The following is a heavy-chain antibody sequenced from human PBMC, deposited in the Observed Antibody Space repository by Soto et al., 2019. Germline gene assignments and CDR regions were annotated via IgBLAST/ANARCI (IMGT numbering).Heavy chain of an antibody. CDR3: ARGGGTTVTSNFDY. CDR1: GGSFSGYY. D-gene: IGHD4-17*01. Sequence: QVQLQQWGAGLLKPSETLSLTCAVYGGSFSGYYWSWIRQPPGKGLEWIGEINHSGSTNYNPSLRSRVTISVDTSKNQFSLELSSVTAADTAVYYCARGGGTTVTSNFDYWGQGTLVTVSS. CDR2: INHSGST. V-gene: IGHV4-34*01. J-gene: IGHJ4*02.